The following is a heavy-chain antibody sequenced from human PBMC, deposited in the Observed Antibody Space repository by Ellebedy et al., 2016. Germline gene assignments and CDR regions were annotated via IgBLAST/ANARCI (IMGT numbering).Heavy chain of an antibody. Sequence: ASVKVSCKASGGTYSSYAVSWVRQAPGQGLEWLGWISGYTGNTNYGEKIQGRATMTTDTSTSTAYMELRSLRSDDTAVYYCARVFYYGSESQGGNYYYYTDVWGKGTTVTVSS. V-gene: IGHV1-18*01. CDR2: ISGYTGNT. CDR1: GGTYSSYA. J-gene: IGHJ6*03. CDR3: ARVFYYGSESQGGNYYYYTDV. D-gene: IGHD3-10*01.